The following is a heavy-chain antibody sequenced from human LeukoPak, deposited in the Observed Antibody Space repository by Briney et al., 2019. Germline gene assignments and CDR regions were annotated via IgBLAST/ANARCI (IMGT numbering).Heavy chain of an antibody. Sequence: PSETLSLTCAVYGGSSSGYYWSWIRQPPGKGLEWIGEINHSGSTNYNPSLKSRVTMSVDTSKNQFSQKLSSVTAADTAVYYCARRGAGSGYADYWGQGTLVTVSS. J-gene: IGHJ4*02. CDR3: ARRGAGSGYADY. V-gene: IGHV4-34*01. CDR1: GGSSSGYY. D-gene: IGHD5-12*01. CDR2: INHSGST.